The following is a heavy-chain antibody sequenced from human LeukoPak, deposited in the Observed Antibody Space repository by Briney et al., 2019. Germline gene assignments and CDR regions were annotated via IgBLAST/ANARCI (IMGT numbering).Heavy chain of an antibody. J-gene: IGHJ6*03. Sequence: GGSLRLSCAASGFTFSTFGMHWVRQAPGKGLEWVAFIRYDGSYKYYADSVKGRFTISRDNSKNTLSLEMNSLRPEDTAVYYCAKDPGYYGWESYDSPFYYYYMDVWGKGTTVTISS. CDR3: AKDPGYYGWESYDSPFYYYYMDV. CDR1: GFTFSTFG. V-gene: IGHV3-30*02. CDR2: IRYDGSYK. D-gene: IGHD3-10*01.